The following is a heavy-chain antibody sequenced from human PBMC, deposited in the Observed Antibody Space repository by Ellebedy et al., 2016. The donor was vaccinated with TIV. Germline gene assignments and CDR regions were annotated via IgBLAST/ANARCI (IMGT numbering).Heavy chain of an antibody. D-gene: IGHD3-9*01. V-gene: IGHV3-74*01. CDR1: GFTLSGYW. CDR3: TRESFRYFDWDL. CDR2: INTDGRST. Sequence: GESLKISCEASGFTLSGYWMHWVRQVPGKGLMWLARINTDGRSTSYAGSVEGRFTITRDNAKKTLYLEMSSLRPEDTAVYYCTRESFRYFDWDLWGQGTLVTVSS. J-gene: IGHJ4*02.